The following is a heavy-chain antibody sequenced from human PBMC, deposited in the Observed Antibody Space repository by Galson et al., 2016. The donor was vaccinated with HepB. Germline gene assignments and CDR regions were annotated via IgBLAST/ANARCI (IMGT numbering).Heavy chain of an antibody. V-gene: IGHV3-33*06. CDR1: GFIFSGYG. D-gene: IGHD6-19*01. CDR2: IWFDGNNK. Sequence: SLRLSCAASGFIFSGYGMHWVRQAPGKGLEWVAVIWFDGNNKYYADSVKGRVTISRDNSKNTLYLQMNSLRTEDTAVYYCAKGLKAPGYYYYIDGWGKGTTVTVSS. CDR3: AKGLKAPGYYYYIDG. J-gene: IGHJ6*03.